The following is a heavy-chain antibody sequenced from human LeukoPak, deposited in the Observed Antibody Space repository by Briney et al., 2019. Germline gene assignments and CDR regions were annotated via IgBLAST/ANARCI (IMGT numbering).Heavy chain of an antibody. D-gene: IGHD3-22*01. CDR3: ARWYYYDSSGAVDY. Sequence: PSETLSLTCTVSGGSISSYYWSWIRQPPGKGLEWIGYIYYTGSTNSNPSLKSRVTISVDTSKNQFSLKLSCVTAADTAVYDCARWYYYDSSGAVDYWGQGTLVTPSS. V-gene: IGHV4-59*01. CDR1: GGSISSYY. CDR2: IYYTGST. J-gene: IGHJ4*02.